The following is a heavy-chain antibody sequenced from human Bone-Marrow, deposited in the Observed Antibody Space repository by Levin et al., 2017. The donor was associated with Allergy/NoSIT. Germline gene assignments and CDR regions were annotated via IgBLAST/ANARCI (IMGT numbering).Heavy chain of an antibody. D-gene: IGHD6-19*01. CDR1: GYTLTELS. J-gene: IGHJ4*02. Sequence: GESLKISCQVSGYTLTELSMHWVRQAPGKGLEWMGGFDPEDGETIYAQKFQGRVTMTEDTSTDTAYMELSSLRSEDTAVYYCATGLAVAGTRLFDYWGQGTLVTVSS. CDR3: ATGLAVAGTRLFDY. V-gene: IGHV1-24*01. CDR2: FDPEDGET.